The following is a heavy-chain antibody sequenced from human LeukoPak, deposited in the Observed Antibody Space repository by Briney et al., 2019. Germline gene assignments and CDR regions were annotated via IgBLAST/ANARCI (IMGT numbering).Heavy chain of an antibody. CDR3: ATNLIPYSSGTNDY. D-gene: IGHD6-19*01. J-gene: IGHJ4*02. V-gene: IGHV1-18*01. CDR2: ISAYNGNT. CDR1: GYTFTSYG. Sequence: ASVKVSCTASGYTFTSYGISWVRQAPGQGLEWMGWISAYNGNTNYAQKLQGRVTMTTDTSTSTAYMELRSLRSDDTAVYYCATNLIPYSSGTNDYWGQGTLVTVSS.